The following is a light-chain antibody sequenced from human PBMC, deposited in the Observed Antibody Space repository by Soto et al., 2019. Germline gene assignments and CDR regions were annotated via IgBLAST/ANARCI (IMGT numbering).Light chain of an antibody. V-gene: IGKV1-5*01. CDR1: QNLGSW. J-gene: IGKJ4*01. CDR2: DAS. CDR3: IQNNSHPRT. Sequence: DIQMTQSASTMSASIGDRVTVSCGARQNLGSWLAWYQQKPGKAPKLLIFDASSLQSRVPSSFSGSGFGTEFTLKISRMQPEEFATYYCIQNNSHPRTVGGGTKVEIK.